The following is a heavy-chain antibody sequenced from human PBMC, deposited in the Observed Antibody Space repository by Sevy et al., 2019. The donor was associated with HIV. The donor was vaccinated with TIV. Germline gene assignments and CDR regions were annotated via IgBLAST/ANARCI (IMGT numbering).Heavy chain of an antibody. CDR1: GFTFSSYG. CDR3: ARGRRGDILTGYLVRDYYYYYGMDV. D-gene: IGHD3-9*01. CDR2: IWYDGSNK. V-gene: IGHV3-33*01. J-gene: IGHJ6*02. Sequence: GGSLRLSCAASGFTFSSYGMHWVRQAPGKGLEWVAVIWYDGSNKYYADSVKGRFTISRDNSKNTLYLQMNSLRAEDTAVYYCARGRRGDILTGYLVRDYYYYYGMDVWGQRTTVTVSS.